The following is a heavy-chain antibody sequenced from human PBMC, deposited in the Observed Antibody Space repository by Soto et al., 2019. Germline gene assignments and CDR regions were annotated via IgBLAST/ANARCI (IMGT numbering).Heavy chain of an antibody. D-gene: IGHD6-6*01. CDR2: IYPGDSDT. CDR3: AMSSSSSRYYYYYGMDV. Sequence: PGEALKISCKGSGYSFTSYWIGWVRQMPGKGLEWMGIIYPGDSDTRYSPSFQGQVTISADKSISTAYLQWSSLKASDTAMDYCAMSSSSSRYYYYYGMDVWGQGTTVTVSS. J-gene: IGHJ6*02. V-gene: IGHV5-51*01. CDR1: GYSFTSYW.